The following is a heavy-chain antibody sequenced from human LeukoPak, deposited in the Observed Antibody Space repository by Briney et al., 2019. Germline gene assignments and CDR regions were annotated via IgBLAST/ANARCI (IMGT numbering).Heavy chain of an antibody. CDR1: GYTFTGYY. Sequence: ASVKVSCKASGYTFTGYYMHWVRQAPGQGLEWMGWINPNSGNTGYAQKFQGRVTMTRDTSINTAYMELNTLISEDTAVYYCTRESLYVPRWFDPWGQGTLVTVSS. V-gene: IGHV1-8*02. J-gene: IGHJ5*02. CDR3: TRESLYVPRWFDP. CDR2: INPNSGNT. D-gene: IGHD5/OR15-5a*01.